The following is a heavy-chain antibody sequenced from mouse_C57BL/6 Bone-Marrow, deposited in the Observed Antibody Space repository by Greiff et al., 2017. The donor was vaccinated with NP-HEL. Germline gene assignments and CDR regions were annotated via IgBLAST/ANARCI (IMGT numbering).Heavy chain of an antibody. CDR2: IDPENGDT. CDR3: TTFYDPFDD. V-gene: IGHV14-4*01. D-gene: IGHD2-3*01. J-gene: IGHJ2*01. Sequence: EVQLEEPGAELVRPGASVKLSCTASGFNIKDDYMHWVKQRPEQGLEWIGWIDPENGDTKYASKFKGKATITADTSSNTAYLQLSSLTSEDTAVYCCTTFYDPFDDWGQGTTLTVSS. CDR1: GFNIKDDY.